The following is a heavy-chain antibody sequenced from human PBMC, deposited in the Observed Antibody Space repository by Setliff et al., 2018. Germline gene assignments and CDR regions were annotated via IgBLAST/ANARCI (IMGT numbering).Heavy chain of an antibody. CDR3: ARGDSSGNNYPVLDY. V-gene: IGHV4-61*05. CDR1: GGSIISSTYN. D-gene: IGHD1-26*01. J-gene: IGHJ4*02. Sequence: SETLSLTCSVSGGSIISSTYNWGWIRQPPGKGLEWIGYIYYSGSTNYNPSLKRRVSISVDTSKNQFSLRLTSVTAADTAVYYCARGDSSGNNYPVLDYWGQGILVTVSS. CDR2: IYYSGST.